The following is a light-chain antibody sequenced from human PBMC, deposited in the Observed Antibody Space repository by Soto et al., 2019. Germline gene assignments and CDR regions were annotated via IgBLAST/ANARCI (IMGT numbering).Light chain of an antibody. CDR3: CSYTSSTTYV. J-gene: IGLJ1*01. Sequence: QSALTQPASVSGSPGQSINISCSGTSSDVGGYKYVSWYQQHPGKAPKLMIYEVSNRPSGVSDRFSGSKSGNTASLTISGLQAEDEADYYCCSYTSSTTYVFGTGTKVTVL. CDR1: SSDVGGYKY. CDR2: EVS. V-gene: IGLV2-14*01.